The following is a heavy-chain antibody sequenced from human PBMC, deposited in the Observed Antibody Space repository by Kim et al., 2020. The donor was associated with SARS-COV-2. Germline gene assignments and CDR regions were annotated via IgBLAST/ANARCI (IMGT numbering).Heavy chain of an antibody. CDR3: ARPMTGNRRAFDI. J-gene: IGHJ3*02. D-gene: IGHD1-1*01. V-gene: IGHV1-46*01. Sequence: AQKFQGRVTMTRGTSTSTVYMELSSLRSEDTAVYYCARPMTGNRRAFDIWGQGTMVTVSS.